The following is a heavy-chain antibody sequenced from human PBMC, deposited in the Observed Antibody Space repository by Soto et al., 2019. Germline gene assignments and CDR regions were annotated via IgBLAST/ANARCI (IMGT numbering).Heavy chain of an antibody. D-gene: IGHD6-19*01. CDR1: GYTFTTYA. V-gene: IGHV1-8*01. CDR3: ARERDSSGYPWGIYYYYGMDV. J-gene: IGHJ6*02. Sequence: GASVKVSCKASGYTFTTYAISWLRQAPGQGLEWMGWMNTYTGNTGYAQKFQGRVTMTRNTSISTAYMELSSLRSEDTAVYYCARERDSSGYPWGIYYYYGMDVWGQGTTVTVSS. CDR2: MNTYTGNT.